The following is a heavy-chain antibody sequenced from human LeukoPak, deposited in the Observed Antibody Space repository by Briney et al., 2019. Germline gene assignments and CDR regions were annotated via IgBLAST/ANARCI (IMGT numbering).Heavy chain of an antibody. J-gene: IGHJ4*02. CDR1: GFPVSSNY. CDR3: ATPLCGSCGWYY. CDR2: IYSGGST. V-gene: IGHV3-53*01. Sequence: GGSLRLSCAASGFPVSSNYMSWVRQAPGKGLEWVSVIYSGGSTYYADSVKGRFTISRDNSKNTLYLQMNSLRAEDTAVYYCATPLCGSCGWYYWGQGTLVTVSS. D-gene: IGHD6-19*01.